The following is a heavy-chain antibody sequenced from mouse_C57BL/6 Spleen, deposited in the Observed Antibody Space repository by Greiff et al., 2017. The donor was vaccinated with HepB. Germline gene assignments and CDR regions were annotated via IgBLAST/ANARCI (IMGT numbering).Heavy chain of an antibody. J-gene: IGHJ1*03. Sequence: EVQGVESGGGLVQPGGSLKLSCAASGFPFSDYYMYWVRQTPEKRLEWVAYISNGGGSTYYPDTVKGRFTISRDNAKNTRYLQMSRLKSEDTAMYYCARPQFAPGYVDVWGTGTTVTVSS. CDR1: GFPFSDYY. CDR3: ARPQFAPGYVDV. CDR2: ISNGGGST. V-gene: IGHV5-12*01.